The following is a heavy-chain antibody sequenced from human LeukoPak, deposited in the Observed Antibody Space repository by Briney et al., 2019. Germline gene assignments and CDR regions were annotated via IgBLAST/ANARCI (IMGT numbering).Heavy chain of an antibody. CDR2: TYSSGST. Sequence: SETLSLTCTVSGGSISSSSYYWGWIRQPPGKGLEWIGSTYSSGSTYHNPPLKSRVTISIDMSKNQFSLKLTSVTAADTAVYYCANPEEGATSGAFDIWGQGTMVTVSS. V-gene: IGHV4-39*01. CDR1: GGSISSSSYY. CDR3: ANPEEGATSGAFDI. J-gene: IGHJ3*02. D-gene: IGHD1-26*01.